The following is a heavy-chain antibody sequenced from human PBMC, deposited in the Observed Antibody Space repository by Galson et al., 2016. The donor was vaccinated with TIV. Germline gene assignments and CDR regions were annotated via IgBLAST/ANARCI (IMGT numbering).Heavy chain of an antibody. CDR3: PADRYCGDNCLDAFDI. Sequence: SVKVSCKASGFTFTSSAVQWVRQARGQRLEWVGLIVVGSGNKNYAQKFQDTVTITSDMTTGTVDMELSSLNSEDTSVYYCPADRYCGDNCLDAFDIGGLGTMVTVSS. CDR1: GFTFTSSA. J-gene: IGHJ3*02. V-gene: IGHV1-58*01. CDR2: IVVGSGNK. D-gene: IGHD2-21*01.